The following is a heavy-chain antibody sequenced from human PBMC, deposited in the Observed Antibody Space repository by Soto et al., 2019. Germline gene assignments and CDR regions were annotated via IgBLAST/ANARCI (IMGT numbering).Heavy chain of an antibody. D-gene: IGHD3-22*01. CDR3: AKDADTEYYDSSGYYFDY. V-gene: IGHV3-23*01. J-gene: IGHJ4*02. CDR1: GFTFSSYA. CDR2: ISGSGGST. Sequence: GGSLRLSCAASGFTFSSYAMSWVRQAPGKGLEWVSAISGSGGSTYYADSVKGRFTISRDNSKNTLYLQMNSLRAEDTAVYYCAKDADTEYYDSSGYYFDYWGQGTLVTVSS.